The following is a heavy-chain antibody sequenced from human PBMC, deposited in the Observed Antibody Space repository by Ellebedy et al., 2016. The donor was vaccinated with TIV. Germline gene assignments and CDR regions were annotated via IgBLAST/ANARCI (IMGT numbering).Heavy chain of an antibody. Sequence: SVKVSXXASGGTFSSYAISWVRQAPGQGLEWMGGIIPIFGTANYAQKFQGRVTITADESTSTAYMELSSLRSEDTAVYYCATWVNYDFWSGYACWGQGTLVTVSS. CDR2: IIPIFGTA. V-gene: IGHV1-69*13. D-gene: IGHD3-3*01. CDR1: GGTFSSYA. CDR3: ATWVNYDFWSGYAC. J-gene: IGHJ4*02.